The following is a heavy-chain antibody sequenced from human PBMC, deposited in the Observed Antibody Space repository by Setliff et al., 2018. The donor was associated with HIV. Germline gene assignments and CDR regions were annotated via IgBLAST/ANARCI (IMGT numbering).Heavy chain of an antibody. CDR1: GDSIRSYY. CDR3: ARERRWLEEYYFYMDV. V-gene: IGHV4-4*07. Sequence: TLSLTCNVSGDSIRSYYWSWIRQSAGQGLDWIGHININGKTSFNPSLKSRVTMSIDKSKSRFSLQVKSMTAADSAVYYCARERRWLEEYYFYMDVWGNGTTVTVSS. D-gene: IGHD3-10*01. J-gene: IGHJ6*03. CDR2: ININGKT.